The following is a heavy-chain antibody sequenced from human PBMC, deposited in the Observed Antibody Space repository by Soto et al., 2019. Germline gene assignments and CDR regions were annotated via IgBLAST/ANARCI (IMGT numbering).Heavy chain of an antibody. CDR1: GYTFTSYD. D-gene: IGHD3-3*01. J-gene: IGHJ4*02. CDR2: MNPNSGNT. CDR3: ARAREYYDFWSGSYDYLDY. Sequence: GASVKVSCKASGYTFTSYDINWVRQATGQGLEWMGWMNPNSGNTGYAQKFQGRVTMTRNTSISTAYMELSSLRSEDTAVYYCARAREYYDFWSGSYDYLDYWGQGTLVTVSS. V-gene: IGHV1-8*01.